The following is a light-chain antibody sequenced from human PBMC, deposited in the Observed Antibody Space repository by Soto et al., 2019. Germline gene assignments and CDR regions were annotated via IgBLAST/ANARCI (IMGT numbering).Light chain of an antibody. CDR1: QNIYSN. CDR3: LQYHNLWA. CDR2: RVS. V-gene: IGKV3-15*01. J-gene: IGKJ1*01. Sequence: IVMTQYPATLSVSPGERATLSCRASQNIYSNVAWYQQRPGQAPRLLIYRVSTRAPGIPARFSGSGSGTEFTLTISSLQSEDFTVYSCLQYHNLWAFGQGTKVDI.